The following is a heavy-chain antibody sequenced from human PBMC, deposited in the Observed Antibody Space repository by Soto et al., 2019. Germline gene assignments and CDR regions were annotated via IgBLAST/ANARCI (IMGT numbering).Heavy chain of an antibody. CDR1: GFTFSSYS. J-gene: IGHJ4*02. CDR3: ARDYSGSWGFDY. D-gene: IGHD1-26*01. CDR2: ISSSSSYI. V-gene: IGHV3-21*01. Sequence: EVQLVESGGGLVKPGGSLRLSCAASGFTFSSYSMNWVRQAPGKGLEWVSSISSSSSYIYYADSVKGRFTISRDNAKNSLYLQMNSLRAEETAVYYCARDYSGSWGFDYWGQGTLVTVSS.